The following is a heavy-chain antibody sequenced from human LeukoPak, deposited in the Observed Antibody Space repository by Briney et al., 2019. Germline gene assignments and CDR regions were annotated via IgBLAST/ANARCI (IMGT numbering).Heavy chain of an antibody. J-gene: IGHJ5*02. V-gene: IGHV3-73*01. CDR3: TTGIAVAAGWFDP. D-gene: IGHD6-19*01. CDR1: GFTFSGSA. CDR2: IRSKANSYAT. Sequence: GGSLRLSCAASGFTFSGSAMQWVRQASGKGLEWVGRIRSKANSYATAYAASVKGRFTISRDDSKNTAYLQMNSLKTEDTAVYYCTTGIAVAAGWFDPWGQGTLVTVSS.